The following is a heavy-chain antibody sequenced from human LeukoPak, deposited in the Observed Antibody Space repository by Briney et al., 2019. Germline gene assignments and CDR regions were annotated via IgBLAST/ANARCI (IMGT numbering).Heavy chain of an antibody. Sequence: GGSLRLSCAASGFTFSSYAMNWVRQAPGKGLEWVSAISGSGGSTYYADSVKGRFTISRDNSKNTLYLQMNSLRAEDTAVYYCAKEGGAEGYCSSTSCPGDYWGQGTLVTVSS. J-gene: IGHJ4*02. CDR2: ISGSGGST. CDR1: GFTFSSYA. CDR3: AKEGGAEGYCSSTSCPGDY. D-gene: IGHD2-2*01. V-gene: IGHV3-23*01.